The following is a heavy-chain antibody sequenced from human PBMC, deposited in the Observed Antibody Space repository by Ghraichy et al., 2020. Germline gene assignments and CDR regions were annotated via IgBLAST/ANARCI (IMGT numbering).Heavy chain of an antibody. D-gene: IGHD1-26*01. Sequence: LSLTCAASGFSFSGSAIHWVRQASGKGLEWLGRIRGKAKSYATTYPASMKGRFTISRDDSENTAYLQMNSLKTDDTAVYYCAREWEALRVDYWGQGTLVTVSP. CDR2: IRGKAKSYAT. CDR3: AREWEALRVDY. J-gene: IGHJ4*02. CDR1: GFSFSGSA. V-gene: IGHV3-73*01.